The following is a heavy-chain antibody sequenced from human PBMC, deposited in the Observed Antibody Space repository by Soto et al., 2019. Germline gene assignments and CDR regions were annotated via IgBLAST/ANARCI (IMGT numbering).Heavy chain of an antibody. V-gene: IGHV3-30*03. D-gene: IGHD3-9*01. J-gene: IGHJ6*02. CDR1: GFSFSSYG. CDR2: ISYDGTDE. CDR3: ARNPTYYDILTGNYYYGMDV. Sequence: GGSLRLSCAASGFSFSSYGMHWVRQAPGKGLEWVAMISYDGTDEYYADSVKGRFTISRDNSKNAVYLQMNSLRAEDTAVYYCARNPTYYDILTGNYYYGMDVWGQGTTVTVSS.